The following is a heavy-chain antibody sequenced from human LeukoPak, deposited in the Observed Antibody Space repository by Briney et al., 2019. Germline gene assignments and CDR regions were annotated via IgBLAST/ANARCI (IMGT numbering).Heavy chain of an antibody. J-gene: IGHJ4*02. Sequence: ASVKVSCKASGYTFTGNYMHWVRQAPGQGLEWMGRINPNTGGTHYAQRFQGRVTMTSDTSITTAYMELTRLRSDDTAVYYCARDVPPYSSVRATLDYWGQGTLVTVSS. D-gene: IGHD6-25*01. CDR2: INPNTGGT. CDR1: GYTFTGNY. CDR3: ARDVPPYSSVRATLDY. V-gene: IGHV1-2*06.